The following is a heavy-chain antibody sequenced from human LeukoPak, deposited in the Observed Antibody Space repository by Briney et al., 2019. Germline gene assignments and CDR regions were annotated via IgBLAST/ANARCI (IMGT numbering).Heavy chain of an antibody. J-gene: IGHJ4*02. V-gene: IGHV4-61*02. CDR2: IYTSGST. CDR1: GGSISSGSYY. D-gene: IGHD3-22*01. CDR3: ARASKDYYDSSGYIGY. Sequence: SETLSLTCTVAGGSISSGSYYWGWLRQPAGKGLEWIGRIYTSGSTNYNPSLKSRVTISVDTSKNQFSLKLSSVTAADTAVYYCARASKDYYDSSGYIGYWGQGTLVTVSS.